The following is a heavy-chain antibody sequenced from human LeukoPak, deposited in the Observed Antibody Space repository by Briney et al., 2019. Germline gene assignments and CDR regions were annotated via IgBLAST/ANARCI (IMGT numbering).Heavy chain of an antibody. CDR3: ARVNYYCSGSYYKSLDYYGMDV. D-gene: IGHD3-10*01. V-gene: IGHV1-2*02. Sequence: ASVKVSCKASGYTFTGYYMHWVRQAPGQGLEWMGWINPNSGGTNYAQKFQGRVTMTRDTSISTAYMELSRLRSDETAVYYCARVNYYCSGSYYKSLDYYGMDVWGQGTTVTVSS. J-gene: IGHJ6*02. CDR1: GYTFTGYY. CDR2: INPNSGGT.